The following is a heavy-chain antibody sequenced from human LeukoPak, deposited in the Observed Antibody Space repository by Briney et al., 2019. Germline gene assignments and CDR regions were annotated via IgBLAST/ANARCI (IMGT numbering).Heavy chain of an antibody. CDR2: INHRRST. CDR3: ARDYDSSGYYGLFDI. Sequence: PSETLSLTCTVYGGSFSGYYWTWIRQPPGKGLEWIGEINHRRSTKYSPSLKSRVTISVDTSKNQFSLKLSSVTAADTAVYYCARDYDSSGYYGLFDIWGQGTMVTVSS. D-gene: IGHD3-22*01. CDR1: GGSFSGYY. V-gene: IGHV4-34*01. J-gene: IGHJ3*02.